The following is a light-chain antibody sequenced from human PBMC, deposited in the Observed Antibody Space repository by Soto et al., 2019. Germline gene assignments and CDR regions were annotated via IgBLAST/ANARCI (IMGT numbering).Light chain of an antibody. CDR2: DVS. J-gene: IGLJ2*01. CDR3: SSFTSILGL. Sequence: QSVLTQPASVSGSPGQSITISCTGAVSEVAGYTYVSWYQQHPGKGPKVIIYDVSNRPSGVSNRFSGSKSGTTASLTISGLQAEDEDDYYCSSFTSILGLFGGGTKLTVL. CDR1: VSEVAGYTY. V-gene: IGLV2-14*03.